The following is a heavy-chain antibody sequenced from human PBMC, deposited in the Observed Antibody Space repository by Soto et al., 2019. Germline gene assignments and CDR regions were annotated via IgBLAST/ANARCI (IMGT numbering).Heavy chain of an antibody. CDR3: ARGRIAAFLNYMDV. Sequence: PSETLSLTCAVYGGSFSGYYWSWIRQPPGKGLEWIGEINHSGSTNYNPSLKSRVTISVDTSKNRFSLKLSSVTAADTAVYYCARGRIAAFLNYMDVWGKGTTVTVSS. D-gene: IGHD6-6*01. V-gene: IGHV4-34*01. CDR1: GGSFSGYY. J-gene: IGHJ6*03. CDR2: INHSGST.